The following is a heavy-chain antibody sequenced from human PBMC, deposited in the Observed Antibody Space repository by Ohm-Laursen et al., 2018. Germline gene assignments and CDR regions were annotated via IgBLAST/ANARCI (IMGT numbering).Heavy chain of an antibody. CDR3: AKEVGSSGWYAPYYYYYYGMDV. V-gene: IGHV3-23*01. D-gene: IGHD6-19*01. J-gene: IGHJ6*02. Sequence: SLRLSCAATGITFSSYAMNWVRQAPGKRLEWVSAISGGGGSTFYADSVKGRFTISRANSKNTLYLQMNSLRAEDTAVYYCAKEVGSSGWYAPYYYYYYGMDVWGQGTTVTVSS. CDR1: GITFSSYA. CDR2: ISGGGGST.